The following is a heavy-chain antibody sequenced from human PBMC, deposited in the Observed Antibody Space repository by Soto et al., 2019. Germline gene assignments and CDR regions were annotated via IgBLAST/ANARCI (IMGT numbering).Heavy chain of an antibody. CDR3: AARRSGLYAMDV. V-gene: IGHV1-58*01. J-gene: IGHJ6*02. Sequence: MQLVQSGPEVKKPGTSVKVSCKASGFTFSTSAVQWVRQARGQRPEWMGGIVGGSGNTNYAQNSQERVIITRDMSTSTDYMELSSLRSEDTAVDFCAARRSGLYAMDVWGQGTTVTVSS. CDR1: GFTFSTSA. CDR2: IVGGSGNT. D-gene: IGHD5-12*01.